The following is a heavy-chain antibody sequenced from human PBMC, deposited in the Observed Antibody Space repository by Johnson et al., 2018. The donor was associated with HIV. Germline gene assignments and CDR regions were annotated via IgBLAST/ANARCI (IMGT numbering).Heavy chain of an antibody. CDR2: IGTAGDT. D-gene: IGHD3-3*02. CDR1: SSYW. Sequence: SSYWMSWVRQATGKGLEWVSAIGTAGDTYYPGSVKGRFTISRDNSKNTLYLQMNSLRAEDTAVYYCAKDRETFLEWLDAFDIWGQGTMVTVSS. J-gene: IGHJ3*02. V-gene: IGHV3-13*01. CDR3: AKDRETFLEWLDAFDI.